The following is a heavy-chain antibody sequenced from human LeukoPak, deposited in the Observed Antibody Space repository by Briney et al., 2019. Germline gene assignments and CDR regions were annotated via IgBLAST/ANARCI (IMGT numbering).Heavy chain of an antibody. D-gene: IGHD1-26*01. CDR2: LYTSGST. V-gene: IGHV4-4*07. CDR3: AGGGSPHI. Sequence: PSETLSLTCTVSGVSINNDFLPWVRQPAGKALEWIGRLYTSGSTTYNPSLKSRVTMSLDTSMTQFSLKLKSVTAADTAVYYCAGGGSPHIWGQGTMVTVSS. J-gene: IGHJ3*02. CDR1: GVSINNDF.